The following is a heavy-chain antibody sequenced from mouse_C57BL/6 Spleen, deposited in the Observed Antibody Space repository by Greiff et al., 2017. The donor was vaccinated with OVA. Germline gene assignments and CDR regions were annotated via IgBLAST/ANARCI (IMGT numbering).Heavy chain of an antibody. CDR3: ARVGYDYSGPLAGFAY. CDR2: IDPSDSYT. Sequence: QVQLQQPGAELVMPGASVKLSCKASGYTFTSYWMHWVKQRPGQGLEWIGEIDPSDSYTNYNQKFKGKSTLTVDKSSSTAYMQLSSLTSEDSAVYYCARVGYDYSGPLAGFAYWGTGTLVTVSA. D-gene: IGHD2-4*01. CDR1: GYTFTSYW. J-gene: IGHJ3*01. V-gene: IGHV1-69*01.